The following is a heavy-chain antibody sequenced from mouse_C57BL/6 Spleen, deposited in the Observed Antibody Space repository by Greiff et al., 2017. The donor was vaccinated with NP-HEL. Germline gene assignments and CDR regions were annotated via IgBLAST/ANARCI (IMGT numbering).Heavy chain of an antibody. CDR2: IYWDDDK. V-gene: IGHV8-12*01. Sequence: QVTLKESGPGILQSSQTLSLTCSFSGFSLSTSGMGVSWIRQPSGKGLEWLAHIYWDDDKRYNPSLKSRLTISKDTSRNQVFLKITSVDTADTATYYCARRADYYGSSPGHYAMDYWGQGTSVTVSS. CDR3: ARRADYYGSSPGHYAMDY. J-gene: IGHJ4*01. CDR1: GFSLSTSGMG. D-gene: IGHD1-1*01.